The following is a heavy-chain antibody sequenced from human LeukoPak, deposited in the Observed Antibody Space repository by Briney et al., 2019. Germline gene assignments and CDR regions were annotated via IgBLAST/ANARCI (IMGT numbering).Heavy chain of an antibody. Sequence: PGGSLRLSCAASGFTFSSYEMNWVRQAPGKGLEWVANIKEDGSEKYYVDSVKGRFTISRDNAKNSLYLQMSSLRAKDTAVYYCARGVSKNPWGQGTLVTVSS. V-gene: IGHV3-7*01. CDR2: IKEDGSEK. CDR3: ARGVSKNP. CDR1: GFTFSSYE. J-gene: IGHJ5*02.